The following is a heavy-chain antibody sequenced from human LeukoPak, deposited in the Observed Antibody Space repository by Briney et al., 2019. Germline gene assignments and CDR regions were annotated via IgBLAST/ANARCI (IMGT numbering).Heavy chain of an antibody. CDR2: ISAYNGNT. V-gene: IGHV1-18*01. J-gene: IGHJ4*02. Sequence: GASVKVSCKASGYTFTSYGISWVRLAPGQGLEWMGWISAYNGNTNYAQKLQGRVTMTTDTSTSTAYMELRSLRSDDTAVYYCARLSREQYSSSWYSDYWGQGTLVTVSS. D-gene: IGHD6-13*01. CDR1: GYTFTSYG. CDR3: ARLSREQYSSSWYSDY.